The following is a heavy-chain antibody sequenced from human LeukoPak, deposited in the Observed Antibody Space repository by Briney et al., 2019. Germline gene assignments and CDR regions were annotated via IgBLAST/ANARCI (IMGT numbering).Heavy chain of an antibody. CDR2: IIPILGIA. D-gene: IGHD1-26*01. CDR1: RGTFSSYA. CDR3: ARDLSYPALGYYYYGMDV. V-gene: IGHV1-69*04. Sequence: SVKVSCKASRGTFSSYAISWVRQAPGQGLEWMGRIIPILGIANYAQKFQGRVTITADKSTSTAYMELSSLRSEDTAVYYCARDLSYPALGYYYYGMDVWGQGTTVTVSS. J-gene: IGHJ6*02.